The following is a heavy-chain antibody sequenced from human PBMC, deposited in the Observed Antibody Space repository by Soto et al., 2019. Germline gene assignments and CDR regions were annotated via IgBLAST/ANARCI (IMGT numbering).Heavy chain of an antibody. CDR3: ARRARIALAGTLYIDY. V-gene: IGHV4-39*01. D-gene: IGHD6-19*01. CDR1: GGSISSSSYY. CDR2: IYYSGST. J-gene: IGHJ4*02. Sequence: SETLSLTCTVSGGSISSSSYYWGWIRQPPGKGLEWIGSIYYSGSTYYNPSLKSRVTISVDTSKNQFSLKLSSVTAADTAVYYCARRARIALAGTLYIDYWGQGTLVTVSS.